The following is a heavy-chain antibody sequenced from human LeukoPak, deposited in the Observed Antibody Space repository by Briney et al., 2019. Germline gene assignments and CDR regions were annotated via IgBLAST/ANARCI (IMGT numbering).Heavy chain of an antibody. Sequence: GGSLRLSCAASGFTFSDYYMSWIRQAPGKGLEWVSVIYSGGSTYYADSVKGRFTISRDNSKNTLYLQMNSLRAEDTAVYYCARGYSGYVADAFDIWGQGTMVTVSS. J-gene: IGHJ3*02. V-gene: IGHV3-53*01. CDR3: ARGYSGYVADAFDI. CDR2: IYSGGST. CDR1: GFTFSDYY. D-gene: IGHD5-12*01.